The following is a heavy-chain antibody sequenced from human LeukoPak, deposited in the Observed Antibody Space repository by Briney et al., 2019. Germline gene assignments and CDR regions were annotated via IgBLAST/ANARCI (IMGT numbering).Heavy chain of an antibody. D-gene: IGHD3-22*01. CDR1: GGSISSYY. J-gene: IGHJ6*03. V-gene: IGHV4-59*08. CDR3: ARTYYYDSSGYRASYYYMDV. Sequence: SETLSLTCTVSGGSISSYYWSWIRQPPGKGLEWIGYIYYSGSTNYNPSLKSRVTISVDTSKNQFSLKLSSVTAADTAVYYCARTYYYDSSGYRASYYYMDVWGKGTTVTISS. CDR2: IYYSGST.